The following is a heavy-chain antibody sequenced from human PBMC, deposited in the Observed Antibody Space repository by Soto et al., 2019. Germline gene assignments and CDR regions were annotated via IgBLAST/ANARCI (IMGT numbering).Heavy chain of an antibody. CDR2: INAGNGNT. D-gene: IGHD3-22*01. V-gene: IGHV1-3*01. Sequence: QVHLVQSGAELKEPGASVKVSCKTSGFTFTTHAIHWVRQAPGQSLEWMGWINAGNGNTKYSQRFQDRVTITRDTSACTAYTELSSLRSEDRAVYYCARRNSSGPIAHWGQGTLVTVSS. CDR1: GFTFTTHA. CDR3: ARRNSSGPIAH. J-gene: IGHJ4*02.